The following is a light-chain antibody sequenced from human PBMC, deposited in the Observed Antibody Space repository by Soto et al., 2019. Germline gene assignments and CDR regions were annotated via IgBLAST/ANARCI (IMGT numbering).Light chain of an antibody. V-gene: IGKV3-15*01. Sequence: EIVMTQSPSTLSVSPWERSTLSFMASQSVSSNFAWYQQKPGQAPRLLIYDASTRATGIPARFSGSGSGTEFTLTISSLQSEDFAVYYCQQYKKWPRTFGHGTKVDI. CDR2: DAS. CDR3: QQYKKWPRT. CDR1: QSVSSN. J-gene: IGKJ1*01.